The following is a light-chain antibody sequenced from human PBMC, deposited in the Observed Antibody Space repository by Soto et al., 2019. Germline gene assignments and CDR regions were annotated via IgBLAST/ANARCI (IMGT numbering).Light chain of an antibody. CDR1: QSVSSH. J-gene: IGKJ1*01. CDR2: DAS. V-gene: IGKV3-11*01. CDR3: QQRSNWPT. Sequence: EIVLTQSPAALSLSPGARATLSCRASQSVSSHLAWYQQKPGQAPRLLIYDASNRATGIPARFSGSGSGTDFTLTISSLEPEDFAVYYCQQRSNWPTFGQGTKVDIK.